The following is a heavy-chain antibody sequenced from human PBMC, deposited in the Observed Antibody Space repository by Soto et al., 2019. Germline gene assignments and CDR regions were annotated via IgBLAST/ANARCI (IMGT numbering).Heavy chain of an antibody. J-gene: IGHJ4*02. V-gene: IGHV4-59*08. CDR2: IYYSGST. Sequence: QVQLQESGPGLVKPSETLSLTCTVSGGSISSYYWSWIRQPPGKGLEWIGYIYYSGSTNYNPSLKSLVTISVDTSKNQFSLKLSSVTAADTAVYYCASLSSGWSRSFDYWGQGTLVTVSS. CDR1: GGSISSYY. CDR3: ASLSSGWSRSFDY. D-gene: IGHD6-19*01.